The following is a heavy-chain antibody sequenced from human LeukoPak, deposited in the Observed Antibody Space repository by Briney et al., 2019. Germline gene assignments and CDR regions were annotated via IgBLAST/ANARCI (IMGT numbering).Heavy chain of an antibody. CDR3: AKGIYGDSLGY. D-gene: IGHD4-17*01. J-gene: IGHJ4*02. CDR2: INPSGGST. Sequence: ASVKVSCKASGYTFTSYYMHWVRQAPGQGLEWMGIINPSGGSTSNAQKFQGRVTITTDESTSTAYMELSSLRSEDTAVYYCAKGIYGDSLGYWGQGTLVTVSS. V-gene: IGHV1-46*01. CDR1: GYTFTSYY.